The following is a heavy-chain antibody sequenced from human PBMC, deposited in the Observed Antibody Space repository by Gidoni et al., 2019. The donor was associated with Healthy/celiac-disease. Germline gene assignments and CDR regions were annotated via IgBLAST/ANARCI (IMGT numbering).Heavy chain of an antibody. D-gene: IGHD2-2*01. V-gene: IGHV3-13*04. J-gene: IGHJ4*02. CDR1: GFTVRSYD. CDR3: ARAGIVYCSSTSCPFDY. Sequence: EVQLVESGGGLVQPGGSLRLSWAASGFTVRSYDMHWVRQATGKGLEWVSAIGTAGDTYYPGSVKGRFTISRENAKNSLYLQMNSLRAGDTAVYYCARAGIVYCSSTSCPFDYWGQGTLVTVSS. CDR2: IGTAGDT.